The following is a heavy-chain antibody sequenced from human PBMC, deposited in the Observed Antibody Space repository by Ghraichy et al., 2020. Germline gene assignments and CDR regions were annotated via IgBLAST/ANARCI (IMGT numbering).Heavy chain of an antibody. CDR2: AYNSGST. CDR3: VRNVSVTVASNVRCETFDT. V-gene: IGHV4-39*01. CDR1: GDSQIGFKHY. J-gene: IGHJ3*02. D-gene: IGHD2-8*01. Sequence: SETLSLTCTVSGDSQIGFKHYWGGIRQHPGKGMEWIGSAYNSGSTHYNPSLKSRVTISVDTSKNQFSLRLSSVTAADTAVYYCVRNVSVTVASNVRCETFDTWGQVTMVTVS.